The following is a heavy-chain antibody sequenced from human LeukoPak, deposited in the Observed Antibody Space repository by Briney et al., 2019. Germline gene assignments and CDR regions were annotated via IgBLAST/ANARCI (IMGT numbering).Heavy chain of an antibody. Sequence: PGGSLRLSCPASVFTFSTYAIHWVRQAPGKGLEWVALISYDGSNKYYADSVRGRFTISRDNSKNTLFLQMNSLRAEDTAVYYCAREGSYSGSYGAFDIWGQGTMVTVSS. D-gene: IGHD1-26*01. CDR3: AREGSYSGSYGAFDI. V-gene: IGHV3-30-3*01. CDR1: VFTFSTYA. CDR2: ISYDGSNK. J-gene: IGHJ3*02.